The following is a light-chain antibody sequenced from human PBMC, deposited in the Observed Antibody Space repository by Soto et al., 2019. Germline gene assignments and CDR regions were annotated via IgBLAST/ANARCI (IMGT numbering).Light chain of an antibody. J-gene: IGLJ2*01. Sequence: QSALTQPASVSGSPGQSITISCTGTSSDVGGYNSVSWYQQHPGKAPKLMIYDVSNRPSGVSNRFCGSKSGNTASLTISGLQYEDEADYYCSSYARSSTLVVFGGGTKLTVL. CDR2: DVS. V-gene: IGLV2-14*01. CDR3: SSYARSSTLVV. CDR1: SSDVGGYNS.